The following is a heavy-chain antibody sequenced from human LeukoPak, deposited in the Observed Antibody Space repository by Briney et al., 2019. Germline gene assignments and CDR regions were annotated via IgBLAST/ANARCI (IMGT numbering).Heavy chain of an antibody. CDR1: GFTFSSFG. CDR2: IWYDASNK. J-gene: IGHJ5*02. Sequence: GSLTLSCAASGFTFSSFGMHWVRQAPGKGLEWVAVIWYDASNKYYADSVKGRFTISRDNSKNTLYLQMNSLRDDDTAVYYCVRGVGVSRFNYFDPWGRGTLVTVSS. D-gene: IGHD1-26*01. V-gene: IGHV3-33*01. CDR3: VRGVGVSRFNYFDP.